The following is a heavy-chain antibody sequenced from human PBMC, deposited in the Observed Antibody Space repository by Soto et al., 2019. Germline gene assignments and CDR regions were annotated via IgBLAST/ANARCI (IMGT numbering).Heavy chain of an antibody. Sequence: EVQLLESGGGLVQPGGSLRLSCAASGFTFSNYAMSWVRQAPGKGLEWVSSISGSGGSANYADSVKGRFTISRDNSKNTLYLQMTSLGAEDTAVYYCAKGPTFFGVVVIGRYYFDYWGQGPLVTVSS. V-gene: IGHV3-23*01. CDR3: AKGPTFFGVVVIGRYYFDY. J-gene: IGHJ4*02. CDR1: GFTFSNYA. D-gene: IGHD3-3*01. CDR2: ISGSGGSA.